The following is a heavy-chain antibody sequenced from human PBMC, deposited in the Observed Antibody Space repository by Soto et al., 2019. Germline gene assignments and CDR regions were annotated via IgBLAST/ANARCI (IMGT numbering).Heavy chain of an antibody. CDR1: GYTFTSYD. J-gene: IGHJ6*03. CDR3: ARGIKGLRSKSHYYYYYYMDV. V-gene: IGHV1-8*01. CDR2: MNPNSGNT. Sequence: ASVKVSCKASGYTFTSYDINWVRQATGQGLEWMGWMNPNSGNTGYAQKFQGRVTMTRNTSISTAYMELSSLRSEDTAVYYCARGIKGLRSKSHYYYYYYMDVWGKGTTVTVSS. D-gene: IGHD3-10*01.